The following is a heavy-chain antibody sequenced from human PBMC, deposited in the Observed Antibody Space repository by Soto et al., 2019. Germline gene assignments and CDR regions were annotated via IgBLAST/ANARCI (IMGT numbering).Heavy chain of an antibody. J-gene: IGHJ5*02. CDR2: IYYSGST. Sequence: PSETLSLTCTVSGGSISSSTYYWGWIRQPPGKGLEWIGSIYYSGSTYYNPSLKSRVTISVDTSKNQFSLKLSSVTAADTAVYYCARRLRAGTTGWFDPWGQGTLVTVS. D-gene: IGHD1-1*01. CDR1: GGSISSSTYY. CDR3: ARRLRAGTTGWFDP. V-gene: IGHV4-39*01.